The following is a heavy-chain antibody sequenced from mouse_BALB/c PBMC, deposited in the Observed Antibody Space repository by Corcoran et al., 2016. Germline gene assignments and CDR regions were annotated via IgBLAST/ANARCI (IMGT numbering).Heavy chain of an antibody. Sequence: EVQLQQSGPEQVKSVASVKMSCKASGYTFTSYVMHWVKQKPGQGLEWIGYINPYNDGTKYNEKFKGKATLTSDKSSSTAYMELSSLTSEDSAVYYCATPTGTYYYDYWGQGTTLTVSS. D-gene: IGHD4-1*02. V-gene: IGHV1S136*01. CDR3: ATPTGTYYYDY. CDR1: GYTFTSYV. CDR2: INPYNDGT. J-gene: IGHJ2*01.